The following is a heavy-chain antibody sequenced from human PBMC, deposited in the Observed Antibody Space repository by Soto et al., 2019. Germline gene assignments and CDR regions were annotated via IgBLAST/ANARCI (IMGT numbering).Heavy chain of an antibody. J-gene: IGHJ4*02. D-gene: IGHD6-25*01. CDR3: ASGGRPKPLYY. V-gene: IGHV4-59*01. CDR2: IYYSGIT. CDR1: GGSISSYY. Sequence: SETLSLTCTVSGGSISSYYWSWIRQPPGKGLEWIGYIYYSGITNYNPSLKSRVTISVDTSKNQFSLKLSSVTAADTVVYYCASGGRPKPLYYRAQGTLVPVSS.